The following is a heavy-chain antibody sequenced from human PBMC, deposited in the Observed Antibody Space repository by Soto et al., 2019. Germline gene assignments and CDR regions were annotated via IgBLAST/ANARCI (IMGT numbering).Heavy chain of an antibody. V-gene: IGHV3-9*01. CDR1: GFTFDDYA. D-gene: IGHD4-17*01. CDR3: AKDIAQSTVTTSDAFDI. J-gene: IGHJ3*02. CDR2: ISWNSGSI. Sequence: EVQLVESGGGLVQPGRSLRLSCAASGFTFDDYAMHWVRQAPGKGLEWVSGISWNSGSIGYADSVKGRFTISRDNAKNSLYLQMNSLRAEDTALYYCAKDIAQSTVTTSDAFDIWGQGTMVTVSS.